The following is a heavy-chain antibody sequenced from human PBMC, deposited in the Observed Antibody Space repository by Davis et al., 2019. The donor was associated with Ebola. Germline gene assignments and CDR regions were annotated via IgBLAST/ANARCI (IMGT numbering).Heavy chain of an antibody. CDR3: ARGPGI. V-gene: IGHV1-3*01. CDR2: INAGNGNT. CDR1: GFTFTRYG. J-gene: IGHJ4*02. Sequence: AASVKVSCKASGFTFTRYGIHWVRQAPGQRLEWMGWINAGNGNTRATQKFQARVTISRDTSASTAYMELNSLRSGDTAVYYCARGPGIWGQGTLVTVSS. D-gene: IGHD1-26*01.